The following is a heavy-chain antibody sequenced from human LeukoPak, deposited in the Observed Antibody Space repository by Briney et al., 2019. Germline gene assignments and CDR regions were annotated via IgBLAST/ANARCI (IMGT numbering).Heavy chain of an antibody. CDR3: ARSLSTGPSAAGDAFYFYYGMDV. J-gene: IGHJ6*02. V-gene: IGHV4-59*11. D-gene: IGHD6-13*01. Sequence: SETLPLTCNVSGGSISSHYWSWIRQPPGKGLEWIAYIHYSGSTNYNPSLTSRVTISVDTSKNQFSLKLTSVTAADTAVYYCARSLSTGPSAAGDAFYFYYGMDVWGQGTTVTVSS. CDR2: IHYSGST. CDR1: GGSISSHY.